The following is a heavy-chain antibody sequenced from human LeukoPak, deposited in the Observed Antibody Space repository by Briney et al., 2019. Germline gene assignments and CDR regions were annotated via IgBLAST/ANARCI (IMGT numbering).Heavy chain of an antibody. J-gene: IGHJ5*02. Sequence: PSETLSLTCAVYGGSFSGYYWSWIRQPPGKGLEWIGEINHSGSTNYNPSLKSRVTISVDTSKNQFSLKLSSVTAADTAVYYCARGVQLWLRGAWFGPWGQGTLVTVSS. D-gene: IGHD5-18*01. V-gene: IGHV4-34*01. CDR1: GGSFSGYY. CDR2: INHSGST. CDR3: ARGVQLWLRGAWFGP.